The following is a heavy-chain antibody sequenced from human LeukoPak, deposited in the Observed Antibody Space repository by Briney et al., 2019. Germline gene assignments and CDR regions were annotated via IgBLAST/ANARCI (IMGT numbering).Heavy chain of an antibody. CDR3: AKDFQLSY. Sequence: GGSLRLSCAASGFTFSSSAMSWVRQAPGKGLEWVSAISGSGGSTLYGDSVRGRFTISRDNSTNTLYLQVNSLRAEGTAVYYCAKDFQLSYWGQGTLVTVSS. J-gene: IGHJ4*02. CDR2: ISGSGGST. V-gene: IGHV3-23*01. D-gene: IGHD5-24*01. CDR1: GFTFSSSA.